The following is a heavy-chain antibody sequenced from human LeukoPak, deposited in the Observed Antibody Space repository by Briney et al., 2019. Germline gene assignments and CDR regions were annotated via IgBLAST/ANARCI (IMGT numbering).Heavy chain of an antibody. CDR3: ARATVGVVVITDNWFDP. CDR1: GGSISSYY. V-gene: IGHV4-59*01. CDR2: IYYSGST. Sequence: SETLSLTCTVSGGSISSYYWSWIRQPPGKGLEWIGYIYYSGSTNYNPPLKSRVTISVDTSKNQFSLKLSSVTAADTAVYYCARATVGVVVITDNWFDPWGQGTLVTVSS. J-gene: IGHJ5*02. D-gene: IGHD3-22*01.